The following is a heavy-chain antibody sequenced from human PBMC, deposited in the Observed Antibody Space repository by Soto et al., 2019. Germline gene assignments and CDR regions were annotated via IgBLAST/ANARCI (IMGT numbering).Heavy chain of an antibody. J-gene: IGHJ5*01. D-gene: IGHD6-6*01. V-gene: IGHV3-23*01. Sequence: GGSLRLSCAASGFNFRYYAMTWVRQAPGKGLEWVSSINDNGDSTHYADSVKGRFTISRDNSKNTLYLQMNSLTAEDTAVYFCAKASNSSPWFDSWLESWGQGTLVTVS. CDR3: AKASNSSPWFDSWLES. CDR2: INDNGDST. CDR1: GFNFRYYA.